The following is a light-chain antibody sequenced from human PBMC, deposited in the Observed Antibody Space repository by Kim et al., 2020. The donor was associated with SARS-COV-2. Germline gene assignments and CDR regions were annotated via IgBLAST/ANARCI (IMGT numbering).Light chain of an antibody. CDR1: KLGDKY. CDR2: QDS. J-gene: IGLJ2*01. V-gene: IGLV3-1*01. Sequence: SYELTQPPSVSVSPGQTASITFSGDKLGDKYACWYQQKPGQSPVLVIYQDSKRPSGIPERFSGSNSGNTATLTISGTQAMDEADYYCQAWDSSTGVFGGGTKLTVL. CDR3: QAWDSSTGV.